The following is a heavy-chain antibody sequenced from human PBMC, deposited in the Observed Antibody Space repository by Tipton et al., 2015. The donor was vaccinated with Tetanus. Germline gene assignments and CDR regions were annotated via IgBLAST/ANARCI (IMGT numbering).Heavy chain of an antibody. J-gene: IGHJ4*02. Sequence: LRLSCTVSGGSIRGHFWSWIRQPAGKGLEWIGRLHSSGDTTYNPSLKSRVTMSVDTSKNHFSLRLSLVTAADTALYFCARWGPGVTTWGFDFWGQGTLVTVSS. CDR2: LHSSGDT. CDR1: GGSIRGHF. D-gene: IGHD3-16*01. V-gene: IGHV4-4*07. CDR3: ARWGPGVTTWGFDF.